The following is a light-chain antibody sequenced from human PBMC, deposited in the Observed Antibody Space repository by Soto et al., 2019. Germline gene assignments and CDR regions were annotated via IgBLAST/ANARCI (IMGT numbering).Light chain of an antibody. CDR3: QHYNNWPPAWT. CDR1: QSVSNY. Sequence: IVLTQSPGTLSLSPGDRATLSCRASQSVSNYVAWYQQRPGQAPRLLIYGASTRATGIPARFSGSGSGTEFTLTISSLQSEDFALYYCQHYNNWPPAWTFGQGTKVGIK. J-gene: IGKJ1*01. V-gene: IGKV3-15*01. CDR2: GAS.